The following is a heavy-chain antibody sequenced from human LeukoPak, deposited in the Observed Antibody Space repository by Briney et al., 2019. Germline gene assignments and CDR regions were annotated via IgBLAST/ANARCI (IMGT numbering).Heavy chain of an antibody. J-gene: IGHJ5*02. CDR2: ISAYNGNT. D-gene: IGHD2-2*01. Sequence: GASVKVSCKASGYTFTSYGISWVRQAPGQGLEWMGWISAYNGNTNYAQKLQGRVTMTTDTSTSTAYMELRSLRSDDTAVYYCARSFISLLSSVNWFDPWGQGTLVTVSS. CDR1: GYTFTSYG. V-gene: IGHV1-18*01. CDR3: ARSFISLLSSVNWFDP.